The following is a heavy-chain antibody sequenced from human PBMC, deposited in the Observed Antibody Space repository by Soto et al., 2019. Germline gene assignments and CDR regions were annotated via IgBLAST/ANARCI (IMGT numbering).Heavy chain of an antibody. CDR2: ISGSGGSA. Sequence: GGSLRLSCAASGFTFSSYAMSWVRQAPGKGLEWVSAISGSGGSAYYADSVKGRFTISRDNSKNTLYLQMNSLRAEDTAVYYCAKVKVAGYPEYYFDYWGQGTLVTVSS. CDR1: GFTFSSYA. D-gene: IGHD6-19*01. V-gene: IGHV3-23*01. J-gene: IGHJ4*02. CDR3: AKVKVAGYPEYYFDY.